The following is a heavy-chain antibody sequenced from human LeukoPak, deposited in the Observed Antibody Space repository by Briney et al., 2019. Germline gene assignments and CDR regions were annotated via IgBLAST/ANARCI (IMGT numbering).Heavy chain of an antibody. CDR3: AKDKWPFGIAVALGPFDY. CDR2: ISLNIGSI. D-gene: IGHD6-19*01. CDR1: GFTFDDYA. J-gene: IGHJ4*02. V-gene: IGHV3-9*03. Sequence: GRSLRLSCAASGFTFDDYAMHWVRQAPGKGLELVSGISLNIGSIGYADSVKGRFTISRDNAKNSLYLQMNSLRAEDMALYYCAKDKWPFGIAVALGPFDYWGQGTLVTVSS.